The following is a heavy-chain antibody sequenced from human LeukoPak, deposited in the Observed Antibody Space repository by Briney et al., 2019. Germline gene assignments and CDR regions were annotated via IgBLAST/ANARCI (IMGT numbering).Heavy chain of an antibody. J-gene: IGHJ4*02. D-gene: IGHD3-22*01. V-gene: IGHV3-15*07. Sequence: GGSLRLSCAASGFTFSNAWMNWVRQAPGKGLEWVGRIKSKTDGGTTDCAAPVKGRFTISRDDSKNTLYLQMNSLKTEDTAVYYCTRPSYDSSVSGVVYWGQGTLVTVSS. CDR2: IKSKTDGGTT. CDR3: TRPSYDSSVSGVVY. CDR1: GFTFSNAW.